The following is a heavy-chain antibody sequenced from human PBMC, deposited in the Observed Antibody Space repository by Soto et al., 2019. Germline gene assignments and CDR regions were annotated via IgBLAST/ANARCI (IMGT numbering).Heavy chain of an antibody. V-gene: IGHV1-18*01. CDR2: ISAYNGNT. Sequence: QAQLVQSGAEVKKPGASVKVSCKASGYTFTSYGISWVRQAPGQGLEWMGWISAYNGNTNSAQKLQGRVTMTTDTATSAGYMELRSLISDDTAVYYCAGGYVVGDNTYDYWGQGTLVTVSS. CDR3: AGGYVVGDNTYDY. J-gene: IGHJ4*02. D-gene: IGHD1-26*01. CDR1: GYTFTSYG.